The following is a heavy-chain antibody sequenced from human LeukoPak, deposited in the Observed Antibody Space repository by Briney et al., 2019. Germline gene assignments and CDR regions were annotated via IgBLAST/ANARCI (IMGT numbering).Heavy chain of an antibody. CDR2: IYYSGST. J-gene: IGHJ3*01. V-gene: IGHV4-59*08. Sequence: SETLSLTCTVSGGSISSYYWSWIRQPPGKGLEWIGYIYYSGSTNYNPSLRSRVTISVDTSKNQFSLKLSFVTAADTAVYYCARVSVRAFGEVIKNRSAFDLWGQGTMVTVSS. CDR3: ARVSVRAFGEVIKNRSAFDL. CDR1: GGSISSYY. D-gene: IGHD3-16*02.